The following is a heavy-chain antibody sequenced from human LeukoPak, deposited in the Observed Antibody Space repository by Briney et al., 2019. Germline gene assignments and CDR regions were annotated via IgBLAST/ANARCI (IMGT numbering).Heavy chain of an antibody. CDR1: GGPISTYY. D-gene: IGHD4-17*01. Sequence: SETLSLTCTVSGGPISTYYWSWIRQPPGKGLEWIGYIYYSGSTNYNPSLKSRVAISVDTSKNQFSLKLSSVTAADTAVYYCAREDPQTTVPEGLDVWGQGTTVTVSS. J-gene: IGHJ6*02. CDR2: IYYSGST. CDR3: AREDPQTTVPEGLDV. V-gene: IGHV4-59*01.